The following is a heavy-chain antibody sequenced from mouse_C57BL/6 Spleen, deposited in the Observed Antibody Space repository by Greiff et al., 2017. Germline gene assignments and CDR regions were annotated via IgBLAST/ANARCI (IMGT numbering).Heavy chain of an antibody. CDR3: ARGGGDNGGFAY. CDR1: GYTFTSYW. J-gene: IGHJ3*01. V-gene: IGHV1-61*01. D-gene: IGHD2-13*01. CDR2: IYPSDSET. Sequence: QVQLQQPGAELVRPGSSVKLSCKASGYTFTSYWMDWVKQRPGQGLEWIGNIYPSDSETHYNQKFKDKATLTVDKSSIPAYMQLSRLTSEGSAVYDCARGGGDNGGFAYWGQGTLVTVSA.